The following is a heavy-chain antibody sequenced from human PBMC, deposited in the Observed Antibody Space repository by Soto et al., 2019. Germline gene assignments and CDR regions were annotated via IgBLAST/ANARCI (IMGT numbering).Heavy chain of an antibody. CDR1: GFIFSNYG. CDR2: ISFDGKNR. CDR3: AKRGGVVGGGEHPFFEY. D-gene: IGHD2-15*01. V-gene: IGHV3-30*18. Sequence: QVQLVESGGGVVQPGKSLRLSCAASGFIFSNYGMHWVRQAPGKGLEWVALISFDGKNRNYADSVKGRFTIYRDNPKNTLYLEMNSLRPEDTAFYYCAKRGGVVGGGEHPFFEYWGQGTLVTVSS. J-gene: IGHJ4*02.